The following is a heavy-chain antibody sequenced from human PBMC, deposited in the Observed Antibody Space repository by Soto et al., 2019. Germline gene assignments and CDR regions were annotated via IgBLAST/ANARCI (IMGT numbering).Heavy chain of an antibody. CDR2: IYPGDSDT. J-gene: IGHJ5*02. D-gene: IGHD2-15*01. CDR1: GYSFTSYW. Sequence: GESLKISCKGSGYSFTSYWIGWVRQMPGKGLEWMGIIYPGDSDTRYSPSFQGQVTISADKSISTAYLQWSSLKASDTAMYYCARLGGDIVVVVAATGAVGWFDPWGQGTLVTVSS. V-gene: IGHV5-51*01. CDR3: ARLGGDIVVVVAATGAVGWFDP.